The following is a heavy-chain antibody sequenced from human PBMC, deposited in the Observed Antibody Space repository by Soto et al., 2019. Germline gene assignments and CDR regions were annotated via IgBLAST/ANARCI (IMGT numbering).Heavy chain of an antibody. J-gene: IGHJ3*02. CDR3: ARERTYQLSGDDTLDI. V-gene: IGHV4-4*07. CDR1: GGSLSNYN. D-gene: IGHD2-2*01. Sequence: SETLCLTCTVSGGSLSNYNWNWVRQSAGKGLEWIGRIYSNGKAHSNPSLKSRVTMSLDTLNNQVSLRLSSVTAADTAKYYCARERTYQLSGDDTLDIWGLGTMVTVS. CDR2: IYSNGKA.